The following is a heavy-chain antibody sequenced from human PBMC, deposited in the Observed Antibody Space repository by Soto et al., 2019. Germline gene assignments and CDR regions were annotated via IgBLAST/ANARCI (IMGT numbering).Heavy chain of an antibody. Sequence: QITLKASGPTLVKPTPALTLTCTCSGFSLSTSGVGVGWIRQPPRNALEWLALSYWDDDKRYSPSLKSGLTITKATPTNQVVRTMTNMDPVDTATYYCAHRRDYDFWRGSWFDPWVQGTLVTVSS. CDR1: GFSLSTSGVG. D-gene: IGHD3-3*01. V-gene: IGHV2-5*02. CDR3: AHRRDYDFWRGSWFDP. CDR2: SYWDDDK. J-gene: IGHJ5*02.